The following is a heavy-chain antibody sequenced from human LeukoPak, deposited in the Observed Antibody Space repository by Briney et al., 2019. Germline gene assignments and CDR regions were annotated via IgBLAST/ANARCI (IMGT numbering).Heavy chain of an antibody. V-gene: IGHV4-4*07. CDR1: GGSISSYY. CDR3: ARDLPGEQHPWWSLSDAFDI. D-gene: IGHD2-8*02. CDR2: IYTSGST. Sequence: SETLSLTCTVSGGSISSYYWSWIRQPAGKGLEWIGRIYTSGSTNYNPSLKSRVTMSVDTSKDQFSLKLSSVTAADTAVYYCARDLPGEQHPWWSLSDAFDIWGQGTMVTVSS. J-gene: IGHJ3*02.